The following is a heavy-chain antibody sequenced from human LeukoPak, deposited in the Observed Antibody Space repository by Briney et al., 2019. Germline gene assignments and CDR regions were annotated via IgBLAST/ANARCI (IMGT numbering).Heavy chain of an antibody. J-gene: IGHJ5*02. V-gene: IGHV1-8*01. CDR3: ARDYGGNSGWFDP. D-gene: IGHD4-23*01. Sequence: GASVKVSCKASGYTLTNYDINWVRQATGQGLEWMGWMKPKSGETGYAEKFQDRATMTRDTSINTAYMELSSLTSEDTAVYYCARDYGGNSGWFDPWGQGTLVTVSS. CDR2: MKPKSGET. CDR1: GYTLTNYD.